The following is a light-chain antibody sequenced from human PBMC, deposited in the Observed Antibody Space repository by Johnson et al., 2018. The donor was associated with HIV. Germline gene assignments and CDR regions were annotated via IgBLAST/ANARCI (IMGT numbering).Light chain of an antibody. CDR1: SSNIGNNY. V-gene: IGLV1-51*01. CDR3: GQWDSSLSAYV. CDR2: DNN. Sequence: QSVLTQPPSVSAAPGQKVTISCSGSSSNIGNNYVSWYQQLPGTAPKLLIYDNNKRPSGIPDRFSASKSGTSATLGITGLQTGAAADSDCGQWDSSLSAYVFGTGTKVTVL. J-gene: IGLJ1*01.